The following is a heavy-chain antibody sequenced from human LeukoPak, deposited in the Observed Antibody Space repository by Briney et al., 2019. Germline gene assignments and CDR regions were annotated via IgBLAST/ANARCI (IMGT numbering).Heavy chain of an antibody. V-gene: IGHV3-21*01. J-gene: IGHJ4*02. Sequence: GGSLRLSCAASGVTFSSYSMNWVCQAPGEGLEWVSSIIISSSYIYYADSVKGRFTISRDTAKNSLYLQMNSLRDEETAVYYCARGCCDVGATHPIAYWGQGTLVTVSS. D-gene: IGHD1-26*01. CDR3: ARGCCDVGATHPIAY. CDR2: IIISSSYI. CDR1: GVTFSSYS.